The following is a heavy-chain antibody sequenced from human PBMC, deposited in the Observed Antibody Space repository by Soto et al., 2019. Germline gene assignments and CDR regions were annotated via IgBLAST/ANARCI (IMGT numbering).Heavy chain of an antibody. CDR1: GFTFSSYA. J-gene: IGHJ4*02. Sequence: QVQLVESGGGVVQPGRSLRLSCAASGFTFSSYAMHWVRQAPGKGLEWVAVISYDGSNKYYADSVKGRFTISRDNSKNTLYMLMNRLIAEDTAVYYCARDFSRAFGFGEFGYWGQGTLVTVSS. D-gene: IGHD3-10*01. CDR3: ARDFSRAFGFGEFGY. V-gene: IGHV3-30-3*01. CDR2: ISYDGSNK.